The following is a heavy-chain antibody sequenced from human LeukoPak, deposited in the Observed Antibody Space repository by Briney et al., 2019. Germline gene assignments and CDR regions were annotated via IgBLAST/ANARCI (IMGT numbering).Heavy chain of an antibody. V-gene: IGHV3-73*01. Sequence: GGSLRRSCAASGFTVSGSSIHWVRQASGKGLERVCHIDKKDNFYATTSAASVTGRFTISRDDSKNTAYLQMNSLKTEDTALYYCTRDSGTYNWLDPWGQGTLVTVSS. CDR3: TRDSGTYNWLDP. J-gene: IGHJ5*02. CDR1: GFTVSGSS. D-gene: IGHD1-26*01. CDR2: IDKKDNFYAT.